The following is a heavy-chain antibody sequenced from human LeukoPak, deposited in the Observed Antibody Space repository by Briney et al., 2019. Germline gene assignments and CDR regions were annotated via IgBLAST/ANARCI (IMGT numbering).Heavy chain of an antibody. V-gene: IGHV3-30*02. CDR2: IWYDGSNK. D-gene: IGHD1-26*01. CDR3: AKDIKMGADYFDY. J-gene: IGHJ4*02. CDR1: GFTFSSYG. Sequence: GGSLRLSCAASGFTFSSYGMHWVRQAPGKGLEWVAVIWYDGSNKYYADSVKGRFTISRDNSKNTLYLQMNSLRAEDTAVYYCAKDIKMGADYFDYWGQGTLVTVSS.